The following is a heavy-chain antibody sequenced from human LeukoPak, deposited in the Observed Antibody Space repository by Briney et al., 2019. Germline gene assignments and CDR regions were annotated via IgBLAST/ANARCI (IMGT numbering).Heavy chain of an antibody. Sequence: SETLSLTCTVSGGSISSYYWSWIRQPAGKGLEWIGRIYTSGSTNYNPSLKSRVTMSVDTSKNQFSLKLSSVTAADTAVYYCARDSTMVRGVMSHYYYYYMDVWGKGTTVTVSS. V-gene: IGHV4-4*07. CDR3: ARDSTMVRGVMSHYYYYYMDV. CDR2: IYTSGST. J-gene: IGHJ6*03. CDR1: GGSISSYY. D-gene: IGHD3-10*01.